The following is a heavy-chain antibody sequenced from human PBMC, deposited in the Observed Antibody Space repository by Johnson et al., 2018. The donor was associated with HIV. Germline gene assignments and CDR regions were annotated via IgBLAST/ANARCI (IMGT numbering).Heavy chain of an antibody. V-gene: IGHV3-20*04. CDR2: INWNGGST. Sequence: VQLVESGGGVVRPGGSLRLSCAASGFTFYDYGMSWVRQAPGKGLEWVSGINWNGGSTGYADSVKGRFTISRDNAKNSLYLQMNSLRAEDTAVYYCAKGPYSSSWYGVAFDIWGQGTMVTVSS. CDR1: GFTFYDYG. D-gene: IGHD6-13*01. J-gene: IGHJ3*02. CDR3: AKGPYSSSWYGVAFDI.